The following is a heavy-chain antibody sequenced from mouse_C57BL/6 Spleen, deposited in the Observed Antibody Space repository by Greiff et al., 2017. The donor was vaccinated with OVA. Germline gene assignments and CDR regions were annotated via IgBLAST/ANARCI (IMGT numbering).Heavy chain of an antibody. Sequence: QVQLQQPGAELVRPGSSVKLSCKASGYTFTSYWMHWVKQRPIQGLEWIGNIDPSDSETHYNQKFKDKATLTVDKSSSTAYMQLSSLTSEDSAVYYCARIYYGSGMDYWGQGTSVTVSS. V-gene: IGHV1-52*01. J-gene: IGHJ4*01. CDR3: ARIYYGSGMDY. D-gene: IGHD1-1*01. CDR2: IDPSDSET. CDR1: GYTFTSYW.